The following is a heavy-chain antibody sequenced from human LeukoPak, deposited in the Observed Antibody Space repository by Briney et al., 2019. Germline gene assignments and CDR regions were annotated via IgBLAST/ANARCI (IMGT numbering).Heavy chain of an antibody. CDR3: ARADWGYSYGGGFYIDY. CDR2: IYSSGST. V-gene: IGHV4-30-4*07. J-gene: IGHJ4*02. D-gene: IGHD5-18*01. CDR1: GGSISSSGYS. Sequence: SETLSLTCAVSGGSISSSGYSWSWIRQPPGKGLEWIGYIYSSGSTYYNPSLKSRVTISVDTSRNQFSLKLSSVTAADTAVYYCARADWGYSYGGGFYIDYWGQGTLVTVSS.